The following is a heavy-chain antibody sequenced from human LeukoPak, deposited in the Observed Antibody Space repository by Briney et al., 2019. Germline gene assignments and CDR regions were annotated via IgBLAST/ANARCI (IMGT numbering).Heavy chain of an antibody. CDR3: AREGTVTGYNFDY. CDR2: IRYDEREK. D-gene: IGHD1-1*01. V-gene: IGHV3-7*05. J-gene: IGHJ4*02. CDR1: GFTFSSYW. Sequence: PGGSLRLSCAASGFTFSSYWMSWVRQAPGKGLEWVANIRYDEREKHYVDSVKGRFTISRDNAKKSLYLQMDGLRAEDTALYYCAREGTVTGYNFDYWGLGTLVTVSS.